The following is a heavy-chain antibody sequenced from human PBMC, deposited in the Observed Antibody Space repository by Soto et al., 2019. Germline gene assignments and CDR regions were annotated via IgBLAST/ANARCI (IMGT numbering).Heavy chain of an antibody. CDR2: ISYSGST. D-gene: IGHD3-10*01. V-gene: IGHV4-61*01. Sequence: SETLSLTCTVSGGSISSGNYYWSWIRQPPGKGLEWIGFISYSGSTNYSLSLKSRVAISVDTSKNQFSLNLRSVTAADTAVYYCARGLYDPTWSHYYHGSGSWGHWFDPWGQGTLVTVSS. J-gene: IGHJ5*02. CDR1: GGSISSGNYY. CDR3: ARGLYDPTWSHYYHGSGSWGHWFDP.